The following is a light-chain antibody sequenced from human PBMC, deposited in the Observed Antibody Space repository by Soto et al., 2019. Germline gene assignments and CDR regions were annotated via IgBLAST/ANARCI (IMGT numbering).Light chain of an antibody. J-gene: IGKJ5*01. CDR3: QLYGISPH. V-gene: IGKV3-20*01. Sequence: EIVLTQSPGPLSLSPGERATLSCRASQSVSSSYLAWYQRKPGQAPRLLIYASSNRATGIPDRFSGSASGTDFTLTINRLEPEDFAVYYCQLYGISPHFGQGTRLEIK. CDR2: ASS. CDR1: QSVSSSY.